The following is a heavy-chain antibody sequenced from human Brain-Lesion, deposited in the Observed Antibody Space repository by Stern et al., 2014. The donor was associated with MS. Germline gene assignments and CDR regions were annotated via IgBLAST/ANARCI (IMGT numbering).Heavy chain of an antibody. CDR3: ARLFSGSYYYFDS. V-gene: IGHV5-51*01. Sequence: EVQLLESGAEVKKPGESLKISCKGSGYSFTSYWIGWVRQLPGKGLEGKGIIYPGDSDARYSPSFQGQVTISADKSISTAYLQWSSLKASETAMYYCARLFSGSYYYFDSWGQGTLVTVSS. J-gene: IGHJ4*02. CDR1: GYSFTSYW. D-gene: IGHD1-26*01. CDR2: IYPGDSDA.